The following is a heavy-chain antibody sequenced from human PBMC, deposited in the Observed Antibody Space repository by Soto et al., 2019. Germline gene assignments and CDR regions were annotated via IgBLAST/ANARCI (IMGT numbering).Heavy chain of an antibody. J-gene: IGHJ5*02. D-gene: IGHD6-13*01. CDR2: IYYSGST. CDR1: GGSISSYY. V-gene: IGHV4-59*08. CDR3: ARAKAPLYSSSWYWFDP. Sequence: PSETLSLTCTVSGGSISSYYWSWIRQPPGKGLEWIGYIYYSGSTNYNPSLKSRATISVDTSKNQFSLKLSSVTAADTAVYYCARAKAPLYSSSWYWFDPWGQGTLVTVLL.